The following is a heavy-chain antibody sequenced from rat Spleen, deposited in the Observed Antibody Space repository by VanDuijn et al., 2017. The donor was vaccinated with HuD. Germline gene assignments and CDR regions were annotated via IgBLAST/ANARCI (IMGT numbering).Heavy chain of an antibody. D-gene: IGHD3-1*01. J-gene: IGHJ2*01. Sequence: EVQLVESGGGLVQPGRSLKLSCAASGFTFSNFGIHWIRQAAAKGLEWVAYISPSGGSTFYRGSVKGRFTISRDNAKNTQYLQMDSLRSEDTATYYCARSTSDFLPYYFDYWGQGVMVTVSS. CDR2: ISPSGGST. CDR3: ARSTSDFLPYYFDY. CDR1: GFTFSNFG. V-gene: IGHV5-19*01.